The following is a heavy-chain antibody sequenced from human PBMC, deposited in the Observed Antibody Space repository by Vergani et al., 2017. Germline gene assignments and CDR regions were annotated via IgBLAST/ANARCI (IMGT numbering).Heavy chain of an antibody. CDR1: GGYISSGSYY. CDR3: ARYVTIFGAGLGHQTRYYDYMYV. D-gene: IGHD3-3*01. V-gene: IGHV4-61*02. Sequence: QVQLQESGPGLVKPSQTLSLTCTVSGGYISSGSYYWSWIRQPAGKGLEWIGRIYTSGSTNYNRSLKSRVTMSVDTSKNPFSLKLSSVNAADTAVYYCARYVTIFGAGLGHQTRYYDYMYVWGKGTTVTFSS. J-gene: IGHJ6*03. CDR2: IYTSGST.